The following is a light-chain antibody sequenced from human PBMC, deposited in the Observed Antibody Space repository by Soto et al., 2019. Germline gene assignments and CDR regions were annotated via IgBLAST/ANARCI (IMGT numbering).Light chain of an antibody. CDR3: CSYTTSNTYV. J-gene: IGLJ1*01. Sequence: QSVLTQPASVSGSPGQSIAVSCTGTSSDVGAYNYVSWYQQHPGKAPKLMIYDVNNRPSGVSNRFSGSKSGNTASLTISGLQAEDEADYYCCSYTTSNTYVFGTGTKVTVL. CDR1: SSDVGAYNY. V-gene: IGLV2-14*01. CDR2: DVN.